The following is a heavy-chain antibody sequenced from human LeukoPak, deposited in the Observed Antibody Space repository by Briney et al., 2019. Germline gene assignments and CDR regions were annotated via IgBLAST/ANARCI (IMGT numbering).Heavy chain of an antibody. D-gene: IGHD6-13*01. V-gene: IGHV3-23*01. CDR1: GFTFSNYA. CDR2: ISGNGGST. Sequence: GGSLRLSCEASGFTFSNYAMSWVRQAPGKGLEWVSGISGNGGSTDYADSVKGRFTISRDNSKNTLYLQVNSLRAEDTAIYYCAFPTIAATGRGSGFDYWGQGTLVTVSS. CDR3: AFPTIAATGRGSGFDY. J-gene: IGHJ4*02.